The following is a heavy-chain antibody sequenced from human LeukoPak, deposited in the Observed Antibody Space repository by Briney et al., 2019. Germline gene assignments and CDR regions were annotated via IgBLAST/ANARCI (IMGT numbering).Heavy chain of an antibody. CDR2: IWYDGRNK. D-gene: IGHD6-19*01. CDR3: AREKYTSGWFYFDY. J-gene: IGHJ4*02. CDR1: GFTFSNYA. Sequence: GGSLRLSCTASGFTFSNYAMHWVRQAPGKGLQWVAVIWYDGRNKYYTDSVKGRFTISRDNSKNTLYLQMNTLRAEDTAVFYCAREKYTSGWFYFDYWGQGTLVTVSS. V-gene: IGHV3-33*01.